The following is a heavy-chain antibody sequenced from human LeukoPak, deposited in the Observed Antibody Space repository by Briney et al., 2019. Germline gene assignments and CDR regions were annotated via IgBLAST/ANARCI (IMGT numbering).Heavy chain of an antibody. Sequence: SETLSLTCTVSGGSISSSSYYWGWIRQPPGKGLVWIGSIYYSGSTYYDPSIKSRVTISVDTSKNQFSLKLSSVTAADTAVYYCAKDIGNGGYFDWLPRPLDYWGQGTLVTVSS. CDR1: GGSISSSSYY. CDR2: IYYSGST. D-gene: IGHD3-9*01. J-gene: IGHJ4*02. CDR3: AKDIGNGGYFDWLPRPLDY. V-gene: IGHV4-39*07.